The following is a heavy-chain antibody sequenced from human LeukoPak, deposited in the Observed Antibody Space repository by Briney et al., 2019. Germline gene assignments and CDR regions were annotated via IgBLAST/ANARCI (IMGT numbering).Heavy chain of an antibody. J-gene: IGHJ6*03. D-gene: IGHD3-16*01. V-gene: IGHV3-23*01. CDR3: AKKGGNYYYYYYMDV. CDR2: ISGGGGAT. Sequence: PGGSLRLSCAASGFTFSSYAMSWVRQAPGKGLEWVSAISGGGGATYSADSVKGRFTISRDNSKNTLYLQMNSLRAEDTAVYYCAKKGGNYYYYYYMDVWGKGTTVTVSS. CDR1: GFTFSSYA.